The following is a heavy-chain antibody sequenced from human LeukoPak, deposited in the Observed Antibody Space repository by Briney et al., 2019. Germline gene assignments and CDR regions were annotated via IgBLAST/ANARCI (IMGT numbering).Heavy chain of an antibody. CDR2: IKQDGSEK. V-gene: IGHV3-7*01. J-gene: IGHJ4*02. CDR1: GFTYSSYA. Sequence: GGSLRLSCAASGFTYSSYAMSWVRQAPGKGLEWVANIKQDGSEKYYVDSVKGRFTISRDNAKNSLYLQMNSLRAEDTAVYYCARDKRFDYWGQGTLVTVSS. CDR3: ARDKRFDY. D-gene: IGHD1-1*01.